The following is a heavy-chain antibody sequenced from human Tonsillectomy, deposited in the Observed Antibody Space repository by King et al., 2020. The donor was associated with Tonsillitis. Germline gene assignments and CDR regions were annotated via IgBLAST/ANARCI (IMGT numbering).Heavy chain of an antibody. D-gene: IGHD1-14*01. V-gene: IGHV5-51*01. Sequence: VQLVESGAEVKKPGESLRISCKGSGYSFNTYWIGWVRQMPGKGLEFMGIIYPGDSDARISPSFHGQVTMSVDKSISTAYLQWSSLKAADTAIYYCARRLAYKYFDYWGQGTLVTVSS. CDR1: GYSFNTYW. CDR3: ARRLAYKYFDY. J-gene: IGHJ4*02. CDR2: IYPGDSDA.